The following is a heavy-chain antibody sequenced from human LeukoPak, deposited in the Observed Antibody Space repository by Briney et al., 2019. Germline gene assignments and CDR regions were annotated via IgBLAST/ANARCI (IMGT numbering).Heavy chain of an antibody. V-gene: IGHV4-59*01. CDR2: VYYSGTT. J-gene: IGHJ3*02. CDR3: ARDPQGGTTSDAFDI. Sequence: SETLSLTCTVSGDSISSYYWSWIRQPPGKGLEWIGYVYYSGTTNYNPSLKSRVTISVDTSKNQFSLKLTSVTAADTAVYFCARDPQGGTTSDAFDIWGQGTKVTVSP. CDR1: GDSISSYY. D-gene: IGHD1-1*01.